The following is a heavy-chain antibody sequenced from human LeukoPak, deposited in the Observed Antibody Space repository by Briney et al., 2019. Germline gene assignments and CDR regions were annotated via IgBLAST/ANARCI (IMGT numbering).Heavy chain of an antibody. Sequence: SETLSLTCSVSGGSISSSSSYWGWIRPPPGKGLEWIGSIYYSGSSFDNPALKSRVTISVDTSRNQFSLKLSSVTAADTAVYYCARHRSGWLQSSFDYWGQGTLVTVSS. J-gene: IGHJ4*02. CDR2: IYYSGSS. CDR3: ARHRSGWLQSSFDY. V-gene: IGHV4-39*01. D-gene: IGHD5-24*01. CDR1: GGSISSSSSY.